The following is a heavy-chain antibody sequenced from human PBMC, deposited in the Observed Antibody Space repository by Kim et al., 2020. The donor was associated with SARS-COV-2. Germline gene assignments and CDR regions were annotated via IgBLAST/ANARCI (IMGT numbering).Heavy chain of an antibody. D-gene: IGHD5-12*01. Sequence: DAASVKGRFTISRDDSKSIAYLQMNSLKTEDTAVYYCTRARGYDFILDYWGQGTLVTVSS. V-gene: IGHV3-49*02. J-gene: IGHJ4*02. CDR3: TRARGYDFILDY.